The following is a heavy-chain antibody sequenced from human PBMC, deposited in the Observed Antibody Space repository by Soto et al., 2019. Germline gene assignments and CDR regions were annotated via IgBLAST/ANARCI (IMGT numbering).Heavy chain of an antibody. D-gene: IGHD6-19*01. CDR3: SRHAGGTGWHF. CDR1: GFTFSSYG. CDR2: IKGDGSAE. Sequence: GSLRLSCAASGFTFSSYGMHWVRQAPGKGLEWVANIKGDGSAENYVDSVKGRFTISRDNARNSVYLQMDSLRVEDTAIYYCSRHAGGTGWHFWGQGAQVTVSS. J-gene: IGHJ4*02. V-gene: IGHV3-7*05.